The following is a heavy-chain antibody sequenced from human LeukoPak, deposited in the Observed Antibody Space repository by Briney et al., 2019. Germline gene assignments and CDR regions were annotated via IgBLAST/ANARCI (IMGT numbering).Heavy chain of an antibody. D-gene: IGHD3-22*01. V-gene: IGHV3-23*01. CDR3: AKDFKGYYDSSGYYRAFDY. CDR1: GFTFTSSA. CDR2: ISGSGHST. Sequence: PGGSLRLSCAASGFTFTSSAMSWVRQAPGKGLEWVSSISGSGHSTDYAHSVKGRFTISRDNSKNTLYLQMNSLRAEDTAVYYCAKDFKGYYDSSGYYRAFDYWCQGTLVTVSS. J-gene: IGHJ4*02.